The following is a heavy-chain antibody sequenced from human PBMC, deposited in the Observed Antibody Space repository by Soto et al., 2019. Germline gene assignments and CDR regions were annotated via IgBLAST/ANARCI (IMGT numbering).Heavy chain of an antibody. Sequence: SETLSLTCAVSGYSISSGYHWAWIRQPPGKGLEWIGSIYHSGSTYYNPSLKSRVTLSVDTSKNQFSLKLSSVTAADTAVYYCARVVTVQWELNAFHIWGQGTMVTVSS. D-gene: IGHD1-26*01. V-gene: IGHV4-38-2*01. CDR2: IYHSGST. J-gene: IGHJ3*02. CDR3: ARVVTVQWELNAFHI. CDR1: GYSISSGYH.